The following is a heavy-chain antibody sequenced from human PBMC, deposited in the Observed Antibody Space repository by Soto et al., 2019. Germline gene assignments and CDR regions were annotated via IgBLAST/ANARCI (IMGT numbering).Heavy chain of an antibody. J-gene: IGHJ4*02. D-gene: IGHD3-10*01. CDR1: GFTFSNYA. CDR3: VNSAAQFYFDY. V-gene: IGHV3-64D*06. Sequence: GGSLRLSCSASGFTFSNYAIHWVRQAPGKGLEYVAAITNNGGATYYADSVKGRFTVSRDNSKNTLYLQMSSLRPEDTAVYYCVNSAAQFYFDYWGQGVLVTVSS. CDR2: ITNNGGAT.